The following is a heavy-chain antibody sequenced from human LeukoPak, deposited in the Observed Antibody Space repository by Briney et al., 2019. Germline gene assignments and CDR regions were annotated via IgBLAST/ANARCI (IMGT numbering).Heavy chain of an antibody. Sequence: SETLSLTCTVSGGTISSYYWSWIRQPPGKGLEWIGYIYYSGSTNYNPSLKSRVTISVDTSKNQFSLKLSSVTAADTAVYYCARDPQAGPFDYWGQGTLVTVSS. CDR3: ARDPQAGPFDY. J-gene: IGHJ4*02. D-gene: IGHD6-13*01. CDR2: IYYSGST. CDR1: GGTISSYY. V-gene: IGHV4-59*01.